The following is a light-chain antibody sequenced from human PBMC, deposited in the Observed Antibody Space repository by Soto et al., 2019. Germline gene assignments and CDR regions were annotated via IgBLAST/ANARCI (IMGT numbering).Light chain of an antibody. Sequence: QSALTQPPSASGSPGQSVTISCTGTSSDVGGYNYVSWYQHHPGKGPKLIIYEVRKWPSGVPDRFSGSKSGSTASLTVSGLQAEDEADYYCTSYAGSENLVFGGGTKLTVL. J-gene: IGLJ2*01. CDR1: SSDVGGYNY. CDR3: TSYAGSENLV. CDR2: EVR. V-gene: IGLV2-8*01.